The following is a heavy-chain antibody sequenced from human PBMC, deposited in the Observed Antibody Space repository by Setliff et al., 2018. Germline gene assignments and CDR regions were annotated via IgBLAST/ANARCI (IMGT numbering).Heavy chain of an antibody. CDR3: ARDRISWLNWLDP. Sequence: ASVKVSCKASGYSFRDFYIHWVRQVPGRGPEWMGSINPKSGVTRYVQKFQGRVTITRDTSISTAYMELSSLRSDDTAVYYCARDRISWLNWLDPWGQGTPVTVSS. CDR2: INPKSGVT. V-gene: IGHV1-2*02. CDR1: GYSFRDFY. J-gene: IGHJ5*02. D-gene: IGHD6-13*01.